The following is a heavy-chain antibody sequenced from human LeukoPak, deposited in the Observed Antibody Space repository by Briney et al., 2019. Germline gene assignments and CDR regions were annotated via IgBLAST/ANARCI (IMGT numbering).Heavy chain of an antibody. CDR3: ARVGGYIRAGTS. Sequence: SETLSLTCTVSGGSISSSSYYWGWIRQPPGKGLEWIGEINHSGSTNYNPSLKSRVTISVDTSKNQFSLKLSSVTAADTAVYYCARVGGYIRAGTSWGQGTLVTVSS. CDR2: INHSGST. V-gene: IGHV4-39*07. J-gene: IGHJ5*02. D-gene: IGHD5-12*01. CDR1: GGSISSSSYY.